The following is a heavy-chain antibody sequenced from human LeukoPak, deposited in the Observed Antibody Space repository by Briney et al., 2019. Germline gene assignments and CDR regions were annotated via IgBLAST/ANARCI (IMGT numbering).Heavy chain of an antibody. J-gene: IGHJ6*03. V-gene: IGHV1-69*05. CDR1: GGTFSSYA. D-gene: IGHD6-19*01. CDR2: IIPIFGTA. Sequence: SVKVSCKASGGTFSSYAISWVRQAPGQGLEWMGGIIPIFGTANYAQKFQGRVTITTDESTSTAYMELSSLRSEDTAVYYCARAPMGSYSSGWKYYMDVWGKGTTVTVSS. CDR3: ARAPMGSYSSGWKYYMDV.